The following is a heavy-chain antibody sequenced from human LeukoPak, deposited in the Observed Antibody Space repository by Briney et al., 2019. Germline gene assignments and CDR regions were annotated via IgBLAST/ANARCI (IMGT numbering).Heavy chain of an antibody. J-gene: IGHJ4*02. V-gene: IGHV1-18*04. CDR2: ISAYNGNT. CDR3: ARNHYYDSSGYVAY. Sequence: ASVKVSCKASGYTFTGYYMHWVRQAPGQGLGWMGWISAYNGNTNYAQKLQGRVTMTTGTSTSTAYMELRSLRSDDTAVYYCARNHYYDSSGYVAYWGQGTLVTVSS. D-gene: IGHD3-22*01. CDR1: GYTFTGYY.